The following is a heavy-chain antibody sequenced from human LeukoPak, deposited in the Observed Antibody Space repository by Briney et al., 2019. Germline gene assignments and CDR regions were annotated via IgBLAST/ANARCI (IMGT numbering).Heavy chain of an antibody. V-gene: IGHV1-69*04. D-gene: IGHD3-10*01. Sequence: ASVKVSCKASGYTFTSYAISWVRQAPGQGLEWMGRIIPILGIANYAQKFQGRVTITADKSTSTAYMELSSLRSEDTAVYYCARDPISLVYFDYWGQGTLVTVSS. J-gene: IGHJ4*02. CDR2: IIPILGIA. CDR1: GYTFTSYA. CDR3: ARDPISLVYFDY.